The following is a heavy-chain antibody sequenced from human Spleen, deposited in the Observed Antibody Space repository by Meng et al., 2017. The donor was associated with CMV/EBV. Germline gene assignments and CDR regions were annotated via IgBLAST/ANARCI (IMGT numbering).Heavy chain of an antibody. CDR3: AKFPSLVGTTREVGY. V-gene: IGHV3-23*01. CDR2: IRGSGGST. Sequence: GESLKISCAASGFSFSSYAMNWVRQAPGKGLELVSTIRGSGGSTYYAGSVKGRFTISRDNSKNTLYLQMNSLRAEDTAVYYCAKFPSLVGTTREVGYWGQGTLVTVSS. D-gene: IGHD1-26*01. J-gene: IGHJ4*02. CDR1: GFSFSSYA.